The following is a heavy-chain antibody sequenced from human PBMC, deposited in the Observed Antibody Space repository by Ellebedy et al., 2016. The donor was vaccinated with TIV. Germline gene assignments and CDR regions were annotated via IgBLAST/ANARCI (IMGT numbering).Heavy chain of an antibody. V-gene: IGHV4-39*07. CDR3: AGVLRAGRSGDYFDY. D-gene: IGHD1-1*01. J-gene: IGHJ4*02. CDR1: GDSISSSSFF. Sequence: MPSETLSLTCTVSGDSISSSSFFWGWIRQPPGKGLEWIGNIYYSGTTYYSPPLKSRVTISVDTSRNQFSLNLSSVTAAATAVYYCAGVLRAGRSGDYFDYWGQGALVTVSS. CDR2: IYYSGTT.